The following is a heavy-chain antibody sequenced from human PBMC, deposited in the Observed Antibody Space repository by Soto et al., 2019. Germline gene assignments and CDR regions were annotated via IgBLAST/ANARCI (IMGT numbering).Heavy chain of an antibody. CDR3: AHSLTQLGWGYDFWSGYYPLFDY. D-gene: IGHD3-3*01. CDR2: IYWNDDK. J-gene: IGHJ4*02. V-gene: IGHV2-5*01. CDR1: GFSLSTSGVG. Sequence: SGPTLVNPTQTLTLTCTFSGFSLSTSGVGVGWIRQPPGKALEWLALIYWNDDKRYSPSLKSRLTITKDTSKNQVVLTMTNMDPVDTATCYCAHSLTQLGWGYDFWSGYYPLFDYWGQGTLVTVSS.